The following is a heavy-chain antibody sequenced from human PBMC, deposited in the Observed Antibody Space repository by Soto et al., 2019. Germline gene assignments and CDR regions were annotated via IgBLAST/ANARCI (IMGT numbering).Heavy chain of an antibody. CDR1: GGSISSGGYY. Sequence: PSETLSLTCTVSGGSISSGGYYWSWIRQHPGKGLEWIGYIYYSGSTYYNPSLKSRVTISVDTSKNQFSLKLSSVTAADTAVYYCARVNSSGPRADFDYWGQGTLVTVSS. J-gene: IGHJ4*02. CDR2: IYYSGST. CDR3: ARVNSSGPRADFDY. D-gene: IGHD6-19*01. V-gene: IGHV4-31*03.